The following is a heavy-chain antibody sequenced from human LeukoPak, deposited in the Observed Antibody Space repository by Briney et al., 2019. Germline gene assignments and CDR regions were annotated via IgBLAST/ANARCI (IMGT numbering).Heavy chain of an antibody. CDR3: ARDAYTTTSNWLDP. D-gene: IGHD4-17*01. CDR2: ITGDGSDI. V-gene: IGHV3-74*01. J-gene: IGHJ5*02. Sequence: GGSLRLSCEASGFTLNKYWRHWVRQAPGKGPVWVSRITGDGSDIAYADSVKGRFTVSRDDAKNTLFLQMTSLRVEDTAIYYCARDAYTTTSNWLDPWGQGTLVTVSS. CDR1: GFTLNKYW.